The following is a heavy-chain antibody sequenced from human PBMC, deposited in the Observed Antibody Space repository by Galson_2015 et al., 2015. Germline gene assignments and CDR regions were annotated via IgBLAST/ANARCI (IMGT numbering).Heavy chain of an antibody. CDR2: FDPEDGET. CDR3: ATLLQQLVNSNWFDP. V-gene: IGHV1-24*01. D-gene: IGHD6-13*01. J-gene: IGHJ5*02. Sequence: SVKVSCKVSGYTLTELSMRWVRQAPGKGLEWMGGFDPEDGETIYAQKFQGRVTMTEDTSTDTAYMELSSLRSEDTAVYYCATLLQQLVNSNWFDPWGQGTLVTVSS. CDR1: GYTLTELS.